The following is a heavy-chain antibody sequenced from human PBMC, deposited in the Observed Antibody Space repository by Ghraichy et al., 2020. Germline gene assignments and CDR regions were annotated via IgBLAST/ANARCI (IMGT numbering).Heavy chain of an antibody. D-gene: IGHD2-21*02. Sequence: SETLSLTCTVSGGSISSYYWSWIRQPPGKGLEWIGYIYYSGSTNYNPSLKSRVTISVDTSKNQFSLKLSSVTAADTAGYYCARVYCGGDCYLPDYFDYWGQGTLVTVSS. CDR3: ARVYCGGDCYLPDYFDY. CDR1: GGSISSYY. CDR2: IYYSGST. V-gene: IGHV4-59*01. J-gene: IGHJ4*02.